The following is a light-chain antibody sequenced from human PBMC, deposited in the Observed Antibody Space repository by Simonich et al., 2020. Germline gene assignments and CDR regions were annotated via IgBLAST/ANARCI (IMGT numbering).Light chain of an antibody. J-gene: IGLJ2*01. CDR3: CSYAGSSTSVV. Sequence: QSALTQPASVSGSPGQSITISCTGTSSDVGGYNYVSWYQQHPGKAPKLMIYEGSKRPSGVFNRFSGSKSGNTASLTISGLQAEDEADYYCCSYAGSSTSVVFGGGTKLTVL. V-gene: IGLV2-23*01. CDR1: SSDVGGYNY. CDR2: EGS.